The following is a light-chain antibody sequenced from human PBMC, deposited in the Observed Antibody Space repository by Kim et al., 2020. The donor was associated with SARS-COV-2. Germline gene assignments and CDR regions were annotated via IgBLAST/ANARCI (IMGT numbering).Light chain of an antibody. CDR1: QAISKY. V-gene: IGKV1-27*01. CDR2: AAS. J-gene: IGKJ1*01. CDR3: QKYNGAPWT. Sequence: DIQMTQSPSSLSASIGDRVSISCRASQAISKYLAWYQQKPGKAPKLLIYAASTLQSGVPSRFSGSGSGTDFTLTINSLQPEDVATYYCQKYNGAPWTFGQGTNVDIK.